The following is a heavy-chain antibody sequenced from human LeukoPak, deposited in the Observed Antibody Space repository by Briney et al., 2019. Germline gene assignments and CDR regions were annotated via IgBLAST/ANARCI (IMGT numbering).Heavy chain of an antibody. V-gene: IGHV3-30*02. CDR1: GFTFSSYG. CDR3: ASITLTTVTTSPFDY. J-gene: IGHJ4*02. D-gene: IGHD4-17*01. Sequence: GGSLRLSCAASGFTFSSYGMHWVRQAPGKGLEWVAFIRYDGSNKYYADSVKGRFTISRDNSKNTLYLQMNSLRAEDTAVYYCASITLTTVTTSPFDYWGQGTLVTVSS. CDR2: IRYDGSNK.